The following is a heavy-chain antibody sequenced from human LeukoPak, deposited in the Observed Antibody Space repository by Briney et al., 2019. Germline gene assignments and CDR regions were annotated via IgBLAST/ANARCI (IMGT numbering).Heavy chain of an antibody. D-gene: IGHD4-17*01. CDR3: AILDYGDYNWFDP. V-gene: IGHV1-2*02. J-gene: IGHJ5*02. CDR2: INPNSGGT. CDR1: GYTFTGYY. Sequence: ASVKVSCTASGYTFTGYYMHWVRQAPGQGLEWMGWINPNSGGTNYAQKFQGRVTMTRDTSISTAYMELSRLRSDDTAVYYCAILDYGDYNWFDPWGQGTLVTVSS.